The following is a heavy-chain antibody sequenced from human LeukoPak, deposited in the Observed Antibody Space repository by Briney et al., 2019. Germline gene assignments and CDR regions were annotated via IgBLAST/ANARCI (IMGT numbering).Heavy chain of an antibody. J-gene: IGHJ5*02. CDR2: ISAYNGNT. V-gene: IGHV1-18*01. Sequence: GASVKVSCKASGYTFTSYDINWVRQATGQGLEWMGWISAYNGNTNYAQKLQGRVTITADKSTSTAYMELSSLRSEDTAVYYCARAGSAADTRTRPPRNWFDPWGQGTLVTVSS. D-gene: IGHD6-13*01. CDR3: ARAGSAADTRTRPPRNWFDP. CDR1: GYTFTSYD.